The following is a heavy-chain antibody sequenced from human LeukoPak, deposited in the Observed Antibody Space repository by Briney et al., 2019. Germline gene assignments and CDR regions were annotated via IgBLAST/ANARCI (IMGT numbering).Heavy chain of an antibody. CDR2: IPDDGSSE. CDR3: ARESYGSGHCAAFGI. V-gene: IGHV3-30*04. D-gene: IGHD3-16*01. CDR1: GFTFSNSV. Sequence: GRSLRLSCAASGFTFSNSVMHWVRRAPGKGLEWVAGIPDDGSSEHYADSVKGRFTISRDNSDNTLYVQMNSLRVEDTAVYYCARESYGSGHCAAFGIWGQGTLVTVSS. J-gene: IGHJ3*02.